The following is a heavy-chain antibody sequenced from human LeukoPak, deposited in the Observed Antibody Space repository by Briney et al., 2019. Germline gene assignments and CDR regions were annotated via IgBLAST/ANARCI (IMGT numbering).Heavy chain of an antibody. Sequence: PGGSLRLSCAASGFTFSSYSMNWVRQAPGKGLEWVSAISGSGGSTYYADSVKGRFTISRDNSKNTLYLQMNSLRAEDTAVYYCAKSPSDYFGGDCWGQGTLVTVSS. CDR2: ISGSGGST. CDR1: GFTFSSYS. D-gene: IGHD2-21*01. V-gene: IGHV3-23*01. J-gene: IGHJ4*02. CDR3: AKSPSDYFGGDC.